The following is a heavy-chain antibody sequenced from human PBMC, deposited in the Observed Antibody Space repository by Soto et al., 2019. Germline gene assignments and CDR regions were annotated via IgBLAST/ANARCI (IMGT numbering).Heavy chain of an antibody. D-gene: IGHD6-6*01. Sequence: GGSLRLSCAASGFTFSSYAMSWVRQAPGKGLEWVSAISGSGGSTYYADSVKGRFTISRDNSKNTLYLQMNSLRAEDTAVYYCAKDAARPPLSSEYYFDYWGQGTLVTVSS. CDR3: AKDAARPPLSSEYYFDY. CDR2: ISGSGGST. J-gene: IGHJ4*02. V-gene: IGHV3-23*01. CDR1: GFTFSSYA.